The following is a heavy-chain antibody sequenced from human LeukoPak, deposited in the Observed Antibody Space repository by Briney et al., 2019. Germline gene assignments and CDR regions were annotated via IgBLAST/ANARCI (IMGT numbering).Heavy chain of an antibody. D-gene: IGHD2-15*01. CDR3: ARVDPLGYCSGGSCYSSVDY. J-gene: IGHJ4*02. CDR1: GFTFSSYS. Sequence: GGSLRLSCAASGFTFSSYSMNWVRQAPGKGLEWVSYISSSSSTIYYADSVKGRFTISRDNAKNSLYLQMNSLRAEDTAVYYCARVDPLGYCSGGSCYSSVDYWGQGTLVTVSS. CDR2: ISSSSSTI. V-gene: IGHV3-48*04.